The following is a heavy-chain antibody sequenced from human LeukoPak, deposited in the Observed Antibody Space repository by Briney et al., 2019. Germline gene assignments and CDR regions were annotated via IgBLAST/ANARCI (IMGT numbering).Heavy chain of an antibody. CDR3: ARESSVPYYYGSGSSFDY. CDR2: INAGNGNT. J-gene: IGHJ4*02. V-gene: IGHV1-3*01. Sequence: VASVNVSCKASGYTFTSYAMHWVRQAPGQRLEWMGWINAGNGNTKYSRKFQGRVTITRDTSASTAYMELSSLRSEDTAVYYCARESSVPYYYGSGSSFDYWGQGTLVTVSS. CDR1: GYTFTSYA. D-gene: IGHD3-10*01.